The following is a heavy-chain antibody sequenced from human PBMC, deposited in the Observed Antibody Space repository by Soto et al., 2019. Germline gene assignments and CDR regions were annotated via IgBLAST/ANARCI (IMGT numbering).Heavy chain of an antibody. CDR1: GGSISSYY. CDR2: IYYSGST. J-gene: IGHJ4*02. CDR3: ARVTVITQDFDY. D-gene: IGHD3-22*01. V-gene: IGHV4-59*01. Sequence: SETLSLTCTASGGSISSYYWSWIRQPPGKGLEWIGYIYYSGSTNYNPSLKSRVTISVDTSKNQFSLKLSSVTAADTAVYYCARVTVITQDFDYWGQGTLVTVSS.